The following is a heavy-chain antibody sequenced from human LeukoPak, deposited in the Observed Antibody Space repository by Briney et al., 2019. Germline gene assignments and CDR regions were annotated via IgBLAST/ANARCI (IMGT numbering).Heavy chain of an antibody. J-gene: IGHJ6*03. D-gene: IGHD1-26*01. Sequence: SETLSLTCTVSGGSISSYYWSWIRQPPGKGLEWIGYIYTSGSTNYNPSLKSRVTISVDTSKNQFSLKLSSVTAADTAVYYCARVDSGSYYGDYYYYMDVWGKGTTVTVSS. CDR1: GGSISSYY. V-gene: IGHV4-4*09. CDR2: IYTSGST. CDR3: ARVDSGSYYGDYYYYMDV.